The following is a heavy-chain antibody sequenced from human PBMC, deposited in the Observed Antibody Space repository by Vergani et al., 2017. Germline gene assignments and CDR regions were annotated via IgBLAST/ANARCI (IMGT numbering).Heavy chain of an antibody. Sequence: EVHLLESGGGLVQPGGSLRLSCEVSGFTFSSYWMSWVRQAPGKGLEWVANIKQDGSEKYYVDSVKGRFTISRDNAKNSVYLQMNSLRAEDTAVFYCARHGGSGWSLDYWGQGTLVTFSS. CDR1: GFTFSSYW. CDR2: IKQDGSEK. J-gene: IGHJ4*02. V-gene: IGHV3-7*01. CDR3: ARHGGSGWSLDY. D-gene: IGHD6-19*01.